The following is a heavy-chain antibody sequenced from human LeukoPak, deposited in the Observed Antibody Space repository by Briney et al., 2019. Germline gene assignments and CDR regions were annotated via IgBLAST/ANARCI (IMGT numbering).Heavy chain of an antibody. Sequence: PSETLSLTCTVSGGSISTYYWSWVRQPPGKGLEWLGYIYSSGSTNYNPSLKSRVTMSVDTSKNRFSLKLSSVTAADTAVYYCARDLLGRGGSFDYWGQGTLVTVSS. D-gene: IGHD3-10*01. CDR3: ARDLLGRGGSFDY. V-gene: IGHV4-59*01. CDR2: IYSSGST. CDR1: GGSISTYY. J-gene: IGHJ4*02.